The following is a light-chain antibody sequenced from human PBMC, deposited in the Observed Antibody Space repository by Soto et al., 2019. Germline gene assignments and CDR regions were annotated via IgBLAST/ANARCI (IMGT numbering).Light chain of an antibody. CDR1: QSISSW. J-gene: IGKJ2*01. CDR2: DTS. Sequence: DIQMTQSPSTLSASVGDTATITCRASQSISSWLAWYQQKPGKAPNLLIYDTSTLESGVPSRFSGSGSGTEFTLTISSLQPGDFATYYCQQYDSYSVFTFGQGTKLEIK. CDR3: QQYDSYSVFT. V-gene: IGKV1-5*01.